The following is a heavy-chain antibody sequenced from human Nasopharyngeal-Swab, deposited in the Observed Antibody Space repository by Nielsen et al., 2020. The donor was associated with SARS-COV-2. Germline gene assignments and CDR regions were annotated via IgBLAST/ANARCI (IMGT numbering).Heavy chain of an antibody. Sequence: GGSLRLSCVASGFTFSNYWMSWVRQAPGKGLEWVANIKQDGSEKYYVDSVKGRFTISRDNAKNSLYLQMNSLRAEDTAVYYCAYSSSWTTVGDYWGQGTLVTVSS. D-gene: IGHD6-13*01. CDR1: GFTFSNYW. V-gene: IGHV3-7*01. CDR2: IKQDGSEK. J-gene: IGHJ4*02. CDR3: AYSSSWTTVGDY.